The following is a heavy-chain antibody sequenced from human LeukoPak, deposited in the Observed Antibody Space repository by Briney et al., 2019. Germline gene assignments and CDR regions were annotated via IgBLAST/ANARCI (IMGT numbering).Heavy chain of an antibody. CDR3: ARDSSDFWSGNDAFDI. Sequence: SETLSLTCTVSGGSISSHYWSWIRQPPGKGLELIGYIYYSGSTNYNPSLKSRVTISVDTSKNQFSLKLSSVTAADTAVYYCARDSSDFWSGNDAFDIWGQGTMVTVSS. D-gene: IGHD3-3*01. V-gene: IGHV4-59*11. CDR2: IYYSGST. CDR1: GGSISSHY. J-gene: IGHJ3*02.